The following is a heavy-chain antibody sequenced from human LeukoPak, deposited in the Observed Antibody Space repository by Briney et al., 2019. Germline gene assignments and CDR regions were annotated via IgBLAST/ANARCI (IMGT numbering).Heavy chain of an antibody. CDR1: GFTFSSYG. CDR3: AKDGGDSSGWSYYFDY. CDR2: IRYDGSNK. Sequence: GGSLRLSCAASGFTFSSYGMHWVRQAPGKGLEWVAFIRYDGSNKYYADSVKGRFTISRDNSENTLYLQMNSLRAEDTAVYYCAKDGGDSSGWSYYFDYWGQGTLVTVSS. J-gene: IGHJ4*02. V-gene: IGHV3-30*02. D-gene: IGHD6-19*01.